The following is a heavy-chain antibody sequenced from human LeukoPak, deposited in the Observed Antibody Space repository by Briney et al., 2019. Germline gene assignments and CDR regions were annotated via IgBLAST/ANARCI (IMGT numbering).Heavy chain of an antibody. CDR3: AKDGIFFGSYSGY. D-gene: IGHD1-26*01. V-gene: IGHV3-23*01. J-gene: IGHJ4*02. CDR1: GFTFSSSA. CDR2: ISGSGGSP. Sequence: GGSLRLSCAASGFTFSSSAMSWVRQAPGKGLEWVSSISGSGGSPYYADSVKGRFTISRDNSKNTLYLQMNSLRAEDTAVYYCAKDGIFFGSYSGYWGQGTLVTVSS.